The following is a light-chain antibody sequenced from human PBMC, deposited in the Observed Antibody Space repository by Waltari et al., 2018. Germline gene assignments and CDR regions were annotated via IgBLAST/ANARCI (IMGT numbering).Light chain of an antibody. Sequence: QAVVTQEPSLTLSPGGTVTLTFGSSTGAVTSGHYPYWFQQKPGQAPRTLIYDTTKKHSWTPARFSGSLLGGKAALTLSGAQPEDEAEYYCLLSYSGARVFGTGTKVTVL. J-gene: IGLJ1*01. CDR1: TGAVTSGHY. CDR3: LLSYSGARV. V-gene: IGLV7-46*01. CDR2: DTT.